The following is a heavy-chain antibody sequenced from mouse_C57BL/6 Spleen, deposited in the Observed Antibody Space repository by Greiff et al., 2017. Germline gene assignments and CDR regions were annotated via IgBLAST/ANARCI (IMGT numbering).Heavy chain of an antibody. Sequence: EVQGVESVAELVRPGASVKLSCTASGFNIKNTYMHWVKQRPEQGLEWIGRIDPATGNTKYAPKFQGKATITADTSSNTAYLQLSSLTSEDTAIYYWARWDGSSYWYFDVWGTGTTVTVSS. V-gene: IGHV14-3*01. D-gene: IGHD1-1*01. CDR3: ARWDGSSYWYFDV. J-gene: IGHJ1*03. CDR1: GFNIKNTY. CDR2: IDPATGNT.